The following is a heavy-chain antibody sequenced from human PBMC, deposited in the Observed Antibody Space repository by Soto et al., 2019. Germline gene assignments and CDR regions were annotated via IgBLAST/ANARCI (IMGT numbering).Heavy chain of an antibody. CDR2: IYPGDSDT. CDR3: ARNGDYGNTLMDV. CDR1: GYSFTSYW. D-gene: IGHD4-17*01. V-gene: IGHV5-51*01. J-gene: IGHJ6*02. Sequence: GESLKISCKGSGYSFTSYWIGWVRQMPGKGLEWMGIIYPGDSDTRYSPSFKGQVTISADKSNSTAYLQWSSLKASDTAMYYCARNGDYGNTLMDVWGQGTTVTVSS.